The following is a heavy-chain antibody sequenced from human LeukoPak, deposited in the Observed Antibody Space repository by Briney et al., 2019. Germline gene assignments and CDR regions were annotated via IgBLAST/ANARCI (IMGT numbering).Heavy chain of an antibody. CDR2: IYYSGST. CDR1: GGSISSYY. Sequence: SETLSLTCTVSGGSISSYYWSWIRQPPGKGLEWIGYIYYSGSTNYNPSLKSRVTISVDTSKNQFSLKLSPVTAADTAVYYCARQHCSGGSCYSNGLDYWGQGTLVTVSS. V-gene: IGHV4-59*08. J-gene: IGHJ4*02. CDR3: ARQHCSGGSCYSNGLDY. D-gene: IGHD2-15*01.